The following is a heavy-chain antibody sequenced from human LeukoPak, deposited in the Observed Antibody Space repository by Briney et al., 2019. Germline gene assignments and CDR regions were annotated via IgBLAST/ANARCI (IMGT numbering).Heavy chain of an antibody. CDR3: AKDSGSFDY. J-gene: IGHJ4*02. D-gene: IGHD1-26*01. V-gene: IGHV3-23*01. CDR2: ISDSGTNT. Sequence: GGSLRLSCAASGFSFSAYAMAWARQAPGKGLEWVSAISDSGTNTYYTDSVRGRFTVSRDNSKNTLYLQMISLRSEDTAVYYCAKDSGSFDYWGQGTLVTV. CDR1: GFSFSAYA.